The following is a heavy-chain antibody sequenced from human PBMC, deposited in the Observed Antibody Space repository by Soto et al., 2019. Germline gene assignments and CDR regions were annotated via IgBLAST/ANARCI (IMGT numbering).Heavy chain of an antibody. CDR3: ARGVVLPPTTPIRGLFDP. CDR2: VYNIGST. V-gene: IGHV4-30-4*01. D-gene: IGHD2-2*02. CDR1: GGSISSGGYF. J-gene: IGHJ5*02. Sequence: KPSETLSLTCTVSGGSISSGGYFWSWIRQPPGKGLEWIGYVYNIGSTYYNPSLKSRVSISVDTSKDQFSLILSSVTAADTAVYYCARGVVLPPTTPIRGLFDPWGQGTLVTVSS.